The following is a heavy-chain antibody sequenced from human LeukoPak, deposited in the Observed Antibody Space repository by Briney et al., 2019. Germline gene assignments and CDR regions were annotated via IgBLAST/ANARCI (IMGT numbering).Heavy chain of an antibody. J-gene: IGHJ4*02. CDR3: ARGSYSSSWYKLRY. CDR1: GGSISSYY. V-gene: IGHV4-59*01. CDR2: IYYSGST. D-gene: IGHD6-13*01. Sequence: SETLSLTCTVSGGSISSYYWSRIRQPPGKGLEWIGYIYYSGSTNYNPSLKSRVTISVDTSKNQFSLKLSSVTAADTAVYYCARGSYSSSWYKLRYWGQGTLVTVSS.